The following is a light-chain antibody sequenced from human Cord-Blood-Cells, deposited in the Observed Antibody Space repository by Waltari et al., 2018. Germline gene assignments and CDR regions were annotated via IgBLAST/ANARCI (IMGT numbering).Light chain of an antibody. CDR3: AAWDDSLNGPV. CDR2: SNN. CDR1: SSNIGRNT. J-gene: IGLJ3*02. V-gene: IGLV1-44*01. Sequence: QSVLTQPPSASGTPGQRVTISCSGSSSNIGRNTVNWYQQLPGTAPKLLIYSNNRTPSGVPDRFSGSKSGASASLAIGGRQSEDEADYYCAAWDDSLNGPVFGGGTKLTVL.